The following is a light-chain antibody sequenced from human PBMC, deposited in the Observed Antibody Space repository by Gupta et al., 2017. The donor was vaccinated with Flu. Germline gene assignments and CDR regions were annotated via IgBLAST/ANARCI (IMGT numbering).Light chain of an antibody. Sequence: GTLSLSPGERATLSCRASQSVSSSYLAWYQQKPGQAPRLLIYGASSRATGIPDRFSGSGSGTDFTLTISRLEPEDFAVYYCQQYGSSLSAFGGGTKVEIK. CDR3: QQYGSSLSA. J-gene: IGKJ4*01. V-gene: IGKV3-20*01. CDR1: QSVSSSY. CDR2: GAS.